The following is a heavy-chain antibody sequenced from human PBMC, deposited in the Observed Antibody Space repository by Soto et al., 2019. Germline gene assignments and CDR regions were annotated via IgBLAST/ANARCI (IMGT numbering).Heavy chain of an antibody. CDR2: LYNDGTT. J-gene: IGHJ3*02. D-gene: IGHD4-17*01. CDR3: ARETVTTGGGAFDI. V-gene: IGHV3-53*01. Sequence: EVQLVESGGGSIQPGGSLRLSCAVSGFTVSRNYMSWVRQAPGEGLEWVSVLYNDGTTYYADSVKGRFTISRDNSKNTLYLQMNSLRAEDTAVYYCARETVTTGGGAFDIWGQGTMVTVSS. CDR1: GFTVSRNY.